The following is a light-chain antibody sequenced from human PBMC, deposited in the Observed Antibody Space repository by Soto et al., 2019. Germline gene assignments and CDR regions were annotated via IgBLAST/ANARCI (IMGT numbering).Light chain of an antibody. Sequence: EIVLTQSPGTLSLSPGERATLSCRASQSVSSSYLAWYQQKPGQAPRLLILGASSRATGIPDSFSGSGSGTDFTLHSSRLEPDDFAVYYWQQYGSSPLTFGGGTKVEIK. CDR2: GAS. J-gene: IGKJ4*01. CDR1: QSVSSSY. V-gene: IGKV3-20*01. CDR3: QQYGSSPLT.